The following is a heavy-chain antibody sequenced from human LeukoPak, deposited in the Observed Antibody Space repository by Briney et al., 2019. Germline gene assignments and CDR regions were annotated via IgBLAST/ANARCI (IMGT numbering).Heavy chain of an antibody. D-gene: IGHD6-19*01. CDR1: GYTFTGYY. V-gene: IGHV1-2*02. CDR2: INPNSGGT. CDR3: ARDLGGSSGLIYYFDY. J-gene: IGHJ4*02. Sequence: ASVKVSCMASGYTFTGYYMHWVRPAPGQGLEWMGSINPNSGGTNYAQKFQGRVTMTRDTSISTAYMELSRLRSDDTAVYYCARDLGGSSGLIYYFDYWGQGTLVTVSS.